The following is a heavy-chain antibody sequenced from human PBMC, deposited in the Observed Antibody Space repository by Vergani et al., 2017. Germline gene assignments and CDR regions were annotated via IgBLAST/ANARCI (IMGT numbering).Heavy chain of an antibody. J-gene: IGHJ5*02. Sequence: EVQLLESGGGLVQPGGSLRLSCAASGFTFSSYGMSWVRQAPGKGLEWVSAISGSGGSTYYADSVKGRFTISRDNSKNTRYLQMNSLRAEDTAVYYCARAREWMTKLDWFDPWGQGTLVTVSS. V-gene: IGHV3-23*01. CDR1: GFTFSSYG. CDR3: ARAREWMTKLDWFDP. CDR2: ISGSGGST. D-gene: IGHD4-11*01.